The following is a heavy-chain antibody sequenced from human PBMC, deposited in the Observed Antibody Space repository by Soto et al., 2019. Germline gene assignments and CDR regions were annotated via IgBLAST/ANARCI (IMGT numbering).Heavy chain of an antibody. CDR3: ARVERGTATTVVDAFDI. CDR1: GGSVNSGNYY. CDR2: MSHSGGT. V-gene: IGHV4-34*01. J-gene: IGHJ3*02. D-gene: IGHD1-1*01. Sequence: QVQLQQWGAGLLKPSETLSLTCAVYGGSVNSGNYYWSWIRQPPGKVLEWIGEMSHSGGTHFNPSLKCRVTISVDTSKNQFSLKMSSVTAADTALYYCARVERGTATTVVDAFDIWGPGTLVTVSS.